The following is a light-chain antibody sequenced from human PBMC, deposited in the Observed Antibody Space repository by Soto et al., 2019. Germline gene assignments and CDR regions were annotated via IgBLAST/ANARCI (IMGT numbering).Light chain of an antibody. J-gene: IGKJ4*01. CDR2: DAS. CDR3: QQRSNWPPT. Sequence: EIVLTQSPATLSLSPGERATLSCRASQSVSSYLAWYQQKPGQAPRLLIYDASNRATGIPARFSGSGSGTDCTLTISSLEPEDFAFYYCQQRSNWPPTFGGGTKVEIK. V-gene: IGKV3-11*01. CDR1: QSVSSY.